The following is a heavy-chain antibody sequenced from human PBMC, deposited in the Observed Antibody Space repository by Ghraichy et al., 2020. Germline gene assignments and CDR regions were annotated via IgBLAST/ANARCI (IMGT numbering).Heavy chain of an antibody. CDR2: IYWNDVK. Sequence: SGPTLVKPTQTLTLTCTFSGFSLKTSRVGVGWIRQPPGEALEWLALIYWNDVKRFNTSLKSGLTITKDASRNRVVLTMTNINPVDTGTYYCARGRRLYDGPGFYSIIDYWGQGTLITVSA. CDR1: GFSLKTSRVG. CDR3: ARGRRLYDGPGFYSIIDY. D-gene: IGHD3-22*01. J-gene: IGHJ4*02. V-gene: IGHV2-5*01.